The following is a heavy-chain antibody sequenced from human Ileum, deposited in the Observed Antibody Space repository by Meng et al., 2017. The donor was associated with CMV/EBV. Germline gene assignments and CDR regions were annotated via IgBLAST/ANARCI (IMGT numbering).Heavy chain of an antibody. CDR1: GGSFSGYY. CDR2: INHSGST. D-gene: IGHD1-26*01. Sequence: CAVYGGSFSGYYWSWSRQPPGKGLEWIGEINHSGSTNYNPSLKSRVTISVDTSKNQFSLKLSSVTAADTAVYYCARGRRGRSSFDYWGQGTLVTVSS. J-gene: IGHJ4*02. CDR3: ARGRRGRSSFDY. V-gene: IGHV4-34*01.